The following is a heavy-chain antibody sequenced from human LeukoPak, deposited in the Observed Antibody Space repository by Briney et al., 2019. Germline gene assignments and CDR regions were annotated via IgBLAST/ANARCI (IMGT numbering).Heavy chain of an antibody. Sequence: PGGSLRLSSAASGFTFSSYTMSWVRKVPGKGLEWVSVISGSGDNTYYADSVKGRFTISRDNSKNMLYLQMNSLRAEDTAVYYCAKWKYSNSGIDDYWGQGTLVTVSS. J-gene: IGHJ4*02. V-gene: IGHV3-23*01. CDR1: GFTFSSYT. CDR3: AKWKYSNSGIDDY. CDR2: ISGSGDNT. D-gene: IGHD6-6*01.